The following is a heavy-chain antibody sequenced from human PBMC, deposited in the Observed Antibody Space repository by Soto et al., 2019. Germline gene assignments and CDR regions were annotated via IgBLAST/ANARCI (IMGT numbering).Heavy chain of an antibody. CDR2: ISYDGSNK. D-gene: IGHD2-15*01. CDR3: AKDLRYCSGGSCLGTDY. Sequence: LRLSCAASGFTFSSYGMHWVRQAPGKGLEWVAVISYDGSNKYYADSVKGRFTISRDNSKNTLYLQMNSLRAEDTAVYYCAKDLRYCSGGSCLGTDYWGQGTMVTVYS. V-gene: IGHV3-30*18. CDR1: GFTFSSYG. J-gene: IGHJ4*02.